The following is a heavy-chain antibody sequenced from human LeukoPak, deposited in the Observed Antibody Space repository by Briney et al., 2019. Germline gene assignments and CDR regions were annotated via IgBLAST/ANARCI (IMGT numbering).Heavy chain of an antibody. CDR2: IFYSGST. D-gene: IGHD5-18*01. CDR3: ARLRVRGYGYGPWEGPTWVDY. J-gene: IGHJ4*02. Sequence: PSETLSLTCTVSGGSISTSSYYWGWVRQPPGKGLEWIGNIFYSGSTYYSPSLKSRVTISLDTSRNQFSLKLRSVMAADTAVYYCARLRVRGYGYGPWEGPTWVDYWGQGTLVTVSS. CDR1: GGSISTSSYY. V-gene: IGHV4-39*07.